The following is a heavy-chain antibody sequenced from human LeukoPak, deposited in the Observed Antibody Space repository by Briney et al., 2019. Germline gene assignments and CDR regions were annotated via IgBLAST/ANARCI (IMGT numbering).Heavy chain of an antibody. CDR1: GYTFTSYD. V-gene: IGHV1-8*01. CDR3: ARAQPKMATISRVMDV. J-gene: IGHJ6*02. CDR2: MNPNSSNT. D-gene: IGHD5-24*01. Sequence: ASVKVSCKASGYTFTSYDINWVRQATGQGPEWMGWMNPNSSNTGNAQKFQGRVTMTRNTSISTAYMELSSLRSEDTAVYYCARAQPKMATISRVMDVWGQGTTVTVSS.